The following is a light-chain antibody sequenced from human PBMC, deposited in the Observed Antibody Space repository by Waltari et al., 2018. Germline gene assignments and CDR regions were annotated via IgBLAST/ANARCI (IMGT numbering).Light chain of an antibody. V-gene: IGKV1-33*01. J-gene: IGKJ4*01. CDR1: QNINNY. Sequence: DIKMTQSASSLSASVGDKITNTCQSSQNINNYLNWFQQKPGEAPNLLIYDASNFETGVPSRFSGSGSATEFTLTITSLQPEDFATYYCQQYLNLPLTFGGGTKVEIK. CDR2: DAS. CDR3: QQYLNLPLT.